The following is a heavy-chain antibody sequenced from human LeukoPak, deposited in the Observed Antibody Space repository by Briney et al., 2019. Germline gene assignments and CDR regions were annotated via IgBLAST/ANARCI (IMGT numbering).Heavy chain of an antibody. D-gene: IGHD3-10*01. CDR3: AKRGVVIRVILVGFHKEAYYFDS. CDR1: GITLSNYG. CDR2: LSGSGGGT. V-gene: IGHV3-23*01. J-gene: IGHJ4*02. Sequence: PGGSLRLSCAVSGITLSNYGMSWVRQAPGKGLEWVAGLSGSGGGTNYADSVKGRFTISRDNAKNTLYLQMNSLRAGDTAVYFCAKRGVVIRVILVGFHKEAYYFDSWGQGALVTVSS.